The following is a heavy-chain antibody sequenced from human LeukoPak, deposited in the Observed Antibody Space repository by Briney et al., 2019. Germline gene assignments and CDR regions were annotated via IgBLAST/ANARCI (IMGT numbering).Heavy chain of an antibody. CDR1: GFTFSIYG. CDR2: IYSGGST. V-gene: IGHV3-66*01. J-gene: IGHJ6*03. Sequence: GGSLRLSCAASGFTFSIYGMGWVRQAPGKGLEWVSVIYSGGSTYYADSVTGRFTISRDNSKNTLYLQMNSLRAEDTAVYYCAKDRMSDSSSWYAQPYYYYYYMDVWGKGTTVTISS. D-gene: IGHD6-13*01. CDR3: AKDRMSDSSSWYAQPYYYYYYMDV.